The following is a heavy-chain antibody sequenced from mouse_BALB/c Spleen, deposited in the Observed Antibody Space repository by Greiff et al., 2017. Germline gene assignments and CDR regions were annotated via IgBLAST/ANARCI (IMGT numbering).Heavy chain of an antibody. CDR2: IWAGGST. J-gene: IGHJ1*01. CDR3: AREVYYDYDDWYFDV. D-gene: IGHD2-4*01. CDR1: GFSLTSYG. Sequence: VKLMESGPGLVAPSQSLSITCTVSGFSLTSYGVHWVRQPPGKGLEWLGVIWAGGSTNYNSALMSRLSISKDNSKSQVFLKMNSLQTDDTAMYYCAREVYYDYDDWYFDVWGAGTTVTVSS. V-gene: IGHV2-9*02.